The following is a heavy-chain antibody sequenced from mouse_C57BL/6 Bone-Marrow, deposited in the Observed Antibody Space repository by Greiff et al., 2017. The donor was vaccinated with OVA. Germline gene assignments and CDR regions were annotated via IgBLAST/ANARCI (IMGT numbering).Heavy chain of an antibody. CDR3: ARHEDDWVSNYFDY. Sequence: VKLQQPGAELVKPGASVKLSCKASGYTFTEYTIHWVKQRYGQGLEWIGWIYPGSGSIKYNEKFKEKDTLTADKSSSKVYIELSRLTSEDSAVYFCARHEDDWVSNYFDYWGQCTTLTVSS. CDR1: GYTFTEYT. V-gene: IGHV1-62-2*01. CDR2: IYPGSGSI. J-gene: IGHJ2*01. D-gene: IGHD4-1*01.